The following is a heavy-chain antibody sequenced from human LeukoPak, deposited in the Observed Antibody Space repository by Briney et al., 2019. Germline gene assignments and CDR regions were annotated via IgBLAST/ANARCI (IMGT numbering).Heavy chain of an antibody. CDR1: GFTFNRRG. CDR3: AKDLFGGFDY. J-gene: IGHJ4*02. CDR2: ISYDGSNK. Sequence: PGGSLRLSGAASGFTFNRRGMHWVRQAPGKGLEWVAVISYDGSNKYYADSVKGRFTISRDNSKNTLYLQMNSLRAEDTAVYYCAKDLFGGFDYWGQGTLVTVSS. D-gene: IGHD3-16*01. V-gene: IGHV3-30*18.